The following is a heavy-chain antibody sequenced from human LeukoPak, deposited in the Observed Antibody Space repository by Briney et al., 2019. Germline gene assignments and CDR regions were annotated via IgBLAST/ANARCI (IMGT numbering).Heavy chain of an antibody. D-gene: IGHD2-15*01. CDR3: GRAPRPVAWNWFDP. J-gene: IGHJ5*02. CDR2: IRSKTYGGTS. CDR1: GFSFGDYA. V-gene: IGHV3-49*03. Sequence: SGGSLRLSCTPSGFSFGDYAVGWFRQAPGMGLEWLGFIRSKTYGGTSEYAASLKGRFTMSRDDSKSIAYLQMNSLKIEDTAVYYCGRAPRPVAWNWFDPWGQGTLVTVSS.